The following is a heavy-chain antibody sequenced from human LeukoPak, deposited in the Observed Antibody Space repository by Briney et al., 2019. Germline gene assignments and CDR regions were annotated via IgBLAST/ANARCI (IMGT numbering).Heavy chain of an antibody. CDR2: VLHSGRT. Sequence: PSETLSLTCGVSGGSLSTDNWWSWVRQSPGKGLEGIGEVLHSGRTTYNPSLKRRVTMSVDKSKHHFSLKLRAVTPADTGVYYFARATVAAAAPGGYWGQGTLVTVSS. D-gene: IGHD6-13*01. V-gene: IGHV4-4*02. J-gene: IGHJ4*02. CDR1: GGSLSTDNW. CDR3: ARATVAAAAPGGY.